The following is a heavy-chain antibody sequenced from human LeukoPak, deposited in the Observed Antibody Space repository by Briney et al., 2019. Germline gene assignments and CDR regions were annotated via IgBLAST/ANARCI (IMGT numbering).Heavy chain of an antibody. CDR3: ARAQSYYDY. D-gene: IGHD1-26*01. J-gene: IGHJ4*02. CDR1: GYTFTNYY. CDR2: INPSGDSS. Sequence: ASVTVSCKSSGYTFTNYYMHWVRQAPGQGLEWMGIINPSGDSSIYAHNFQGRVTMTRDTSTTVYMELSSLRSEDTAVYYCARAQSYYDYWGQGTLVTVSS. V-gene: IGHV1-46*01.